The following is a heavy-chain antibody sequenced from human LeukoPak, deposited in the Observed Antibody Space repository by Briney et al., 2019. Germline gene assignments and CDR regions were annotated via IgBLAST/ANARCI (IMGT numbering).Heavy chain of an antibody. CDR1: GFTFTSYD. Sequence: GGSLRLSCAASGFTFTSYDMHWVRQAPGKGLEWVALIWYDGSNTYYTDSVRGRFTISRDNSKSTLYLQMNSLRAEDTAIYYCAGDRKSGNFLGEFDHWGLGTLVTVSS. J-gene: IGHJ5*02. CDR2: IWYDGSNT. V-gene: IGHV3-33*01. D-gene: IGHD1-26*01. CDR3: AGDRKSGNFLGEFDH.